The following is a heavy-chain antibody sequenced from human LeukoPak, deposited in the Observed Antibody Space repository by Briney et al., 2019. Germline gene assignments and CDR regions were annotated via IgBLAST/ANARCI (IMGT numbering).Heavy chain of an antibody. D-gene: IGHD2-15*01. CDR2: ISSSRGYV. CDR3: AKAPKGGYCSVLSCYYFDN. Sequence: GGSLTLSCAVSGLTFSSYRMKWVRQPPGKGLEWISSISSSRGYVYYADSMKGRIIINRDNDKNSLHAQINDRRGEDPVVYYGAKAPKGGYCSVLSCYYFDNWGQGTLVTVSS. J-gene: IGHJ4*02. CDR1: GLTFSSYR. V-gene: IGHV3-21*01.